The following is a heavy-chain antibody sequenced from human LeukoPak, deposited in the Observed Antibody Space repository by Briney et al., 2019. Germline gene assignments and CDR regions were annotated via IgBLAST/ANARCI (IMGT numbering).Heavy chain of an antibody. Sequence: GGSLRLSCAASGFTFSSYSMNWVRQAPGKGLEWVSSISSSSSYIYYADSVKGRFTISRDNSKNTLYLQMNSLRAEDTAVYYCAKGLYGITMIVVVIAPFDYWGQGTLVTVSS. J-gene: IGHJ4*02. CDR3: AKGLYGITMIVVVIAPFDY. CDR1: GFTFSSYS. CDR2: ISSSSSYI. V-gene: IGHV3-21*04. D-gene: IGHD3-22*01.